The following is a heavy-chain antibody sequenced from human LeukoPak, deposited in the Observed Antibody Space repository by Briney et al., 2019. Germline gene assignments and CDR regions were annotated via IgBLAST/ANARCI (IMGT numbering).Heavy chain of an antibody. J-gene: IGHJ4*02. CDR3: ARGVNYYGSGSYPWGFDY. Sequence: ASVKVSCKASGYTFTSYGISWVRQAPGQGLEWMGWISAYNGNTNYAQKLQGRVTMTTDTSTSTAYMELRSLRSDDTAVYYCARGVNYYGSGSYPWGFDYWGQGTLVTVSS. CDR2: ISAYNGNT. CDR1: GYTFTSYG. D-gene: IGHD3-10*01. V-gene: IGHV1-18*01.